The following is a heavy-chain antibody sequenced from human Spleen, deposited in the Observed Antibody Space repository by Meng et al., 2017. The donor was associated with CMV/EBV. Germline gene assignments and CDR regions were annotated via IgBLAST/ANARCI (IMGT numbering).Heavy chain of an antibody. CDR1: ISSGGYF. Sequence: ISSGGYFWSWIRQHPEKGLEWMGYIHYSGSTYYNPSLKSRVTISVDTSNSHFSLKLSSVTAADTAVYFCARAEANYYDGSGYLTGFDSWGQGTLVTVSS. V-gene: IGHV4-31*02. CDR2: IHYSGST. D-gene: IGHD3-22*01. J-gene: IGHJ4*02. CDR3: ARAEANYYDGSGYLTGFDS.